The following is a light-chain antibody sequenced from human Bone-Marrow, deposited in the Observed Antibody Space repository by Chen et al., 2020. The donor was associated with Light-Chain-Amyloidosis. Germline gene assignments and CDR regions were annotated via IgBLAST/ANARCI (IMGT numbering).Light chain of an antibody. CDR3: QSYQGSSQAV. Sequence: NFMLTQPHSVSESPGKTVIISCTRSSGSIATNYVQWYQQRPGSPPTTVIYEDDQRPSGVPVRFSCSIDRSSNSASLTISGLKTEDEADDCCQSYQGSSQAVFGGGTKLTVL. CDR2: EDD. CDR1: SGSIATNY. V-gene: IGLV6-57*01. J-gene: IGLJ3*02.